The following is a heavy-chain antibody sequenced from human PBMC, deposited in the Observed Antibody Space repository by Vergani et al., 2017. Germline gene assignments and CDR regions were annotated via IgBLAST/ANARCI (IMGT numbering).Heavy chain of an antibody. CDR3: ARDDNGGYYGWLDP. J-gene: IGHJ5*02. CDR2: IYSGGVT. Sequence: QVQLQESGPGLVKPSETLSLTCSVSGGSITSGKYYWSWIRQPAGKGLEYIGRIYSGGVTSYSPSFKGRVTMSLDTSKNRLSLRLTSVTAADTAIYYCARDDNGGYYGWLDPWGQGTLVTVSS. CDR1: GGSITSGKYY. D-gene: IGHD3-22*01. V-gene: IGHV4-61*02.